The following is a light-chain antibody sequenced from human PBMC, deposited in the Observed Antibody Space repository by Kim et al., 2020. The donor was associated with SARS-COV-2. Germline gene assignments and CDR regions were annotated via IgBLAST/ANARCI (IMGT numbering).Light chain of an antibody. Sequence: EIVLTQSPATLSLSPGERATLSCRASQSVSSYLAWYQQKPGQAPRLLIYDASNRATGIPARFSGSGSATDFTLTITSLEPEDFAVYYCQQRYNWPPITFRQGTRLEIK. CDR1: QSVSSY. V-gene: IGKV3-11*01. J-gene: IGKJ5*01. CDR3: QQRYNWPPIT. CDR2: DAS.